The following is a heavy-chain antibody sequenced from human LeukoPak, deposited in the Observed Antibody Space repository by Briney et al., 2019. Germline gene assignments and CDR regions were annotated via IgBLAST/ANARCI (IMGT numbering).Heavy chain of an antibody. J-gene: IGHJ4*02. V-gene: IGHV4-38-2*02. D-gene: IGHD6-13*01. CDR2: IYHSGST. Sequence: SETLSLTCTVSGYSISSGYYWGWIRQPPGKGLEWIGSIYHSGSTYYNPSLKSRVTISVDTSKNQFSLKLSSVTAADTAVYYCARDRFSQYSSSWYADYWGQGTLVTVSS. CDR1: GYSISSGYY. CDR3: ARDRFSQYSSSWYADY.